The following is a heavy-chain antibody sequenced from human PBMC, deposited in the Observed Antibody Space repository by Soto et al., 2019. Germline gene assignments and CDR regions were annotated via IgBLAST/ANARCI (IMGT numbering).Heavy chain of an antibody. J-gene: IGHJ3*02. Sequence: SKTLSLTSAVYGGSFSGYYWSWIRQPPGKGLEWIGEINHSGSTNYNPSLKSRVTISVDTSKNQFSLKLSSVTAADTAVYYCARGPGVGTASGSEKGAFDIWGQGKMVTVAS. CDR2: INHSGST. V-gene: IGHV4-34*01. CDR3: ARGPGVGTASGSEKGAFDI. D-gene: IGHD2-21*02. CDR1: GGSFSGYY.